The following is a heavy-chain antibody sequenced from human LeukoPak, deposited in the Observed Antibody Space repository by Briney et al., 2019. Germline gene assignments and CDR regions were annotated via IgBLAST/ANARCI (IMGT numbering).Heavy chain of an antibody. CDR3: ARGGDDYVWGSPLDY. CDR2: ISGDGTNI. CDR1: GFTFSSYY. J-gene: IGHJ4*02. V-gene: IGHV3-74*01. D-gene: IGHD3-16*01. Sequence: GGSLRLSCVASGFTFSSYYMQWVRQDPRKGLVWVSRISGDGTNINYADSVRGRFTISRDNAKNTVYLQMNTLRVEDTAVYYCARGGDDYVWGSPLDYWGQGTLVTVSS.